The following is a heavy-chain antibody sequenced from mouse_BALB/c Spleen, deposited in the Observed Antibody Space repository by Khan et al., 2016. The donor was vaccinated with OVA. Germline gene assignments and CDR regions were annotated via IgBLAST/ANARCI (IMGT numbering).Heavy chain of an antibody. CDR2: ISSGGDYT. D-gene: IGHD1-1*01. J-gene: IGHJ3*01. CDR1: GFTFSSYS. CDR3: ASHLAGSFAY. Sequence: EVELVESGGDLVKPGGSLKLSCAASGFTFSSYSMYWVRQTPDKRLEWVATISSGGDYTYYPDSVKGRVTITRDNAKNTLYLQLRSLKSEDTAMYYCASHLAGSFAYWGQGTLVTVSA. V-gene: IGHV5-6*01.